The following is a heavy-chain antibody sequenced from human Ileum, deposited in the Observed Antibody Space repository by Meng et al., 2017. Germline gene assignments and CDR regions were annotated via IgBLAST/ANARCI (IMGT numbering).Heavy chain of an antibody. CDR2: IYYSGTT. CDR3: AREPPAAAGTGADY. D-gene: IGHD6-13*01. Sequence: QVQLQESGPGLVKPSQTLSLTFTVSGCSISSGGYYWSWIRQHPGKGLEWIGYIYYSGTTYYNPSLKSRVTISVDTSKNQFSLKLSSVTAADTAVYYCAREPPAAAGTGADYWGQGTLVTVSS. V-gene: IGHV4-31*03. CDR1: GCSISSGGYY. J-gene: IGHJ4*02.